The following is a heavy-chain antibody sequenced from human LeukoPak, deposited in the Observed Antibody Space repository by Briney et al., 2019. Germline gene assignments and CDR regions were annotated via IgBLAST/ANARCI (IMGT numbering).Heavy chain of an antibody. CDR1: GFTFSSYE. CDR3: ARLAGAFDI. J-gene: IGHJ3*02. Sequence: PGGSLRLSCAASGFTFSSYEMNWVRQAPGKGLEWASYISSSGSTINYADSVKGRFTISRDNAKNSLYLQMNSLRAEDTAVYYCARLAGAFDIWGQGTMVTVSS. V-gene: IGHV3-48*03. CDR2: ISSSGSTI.